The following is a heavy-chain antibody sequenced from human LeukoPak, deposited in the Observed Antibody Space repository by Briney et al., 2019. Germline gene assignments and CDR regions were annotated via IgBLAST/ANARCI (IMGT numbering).Heavy chain of an antibody. CDR3: AKIPIYCSGGSCYTPH. CDR2: ISGSGGST. D-gene: IGHD2-15*01. J-gene: IGHJ4*02. Sequence: GGSLRLTCAASGFTFSSYAMSWVRQAPGKGLEWVSTISGSGGSTYYADSVKGRFTISRDNSKNTLYLQMNSLRAEDTAVYYCAKIPIYCSGGSCYTPHWGQTSLVTLSS. CDR1: GFTFSSYA. V-gene: IGHV3-23*01.